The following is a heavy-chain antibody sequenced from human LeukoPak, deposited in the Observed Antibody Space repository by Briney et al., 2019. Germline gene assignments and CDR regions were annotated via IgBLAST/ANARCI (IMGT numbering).Heavy chain of an antibody. J-gene: IGHJ4*02. D-gene: IGHD3-10*01. CDR3: ARGIHYYGSGSYSSSFDY. CDR1: GGSIRSYY. Sequence: PSETLSLTCIVSGGSIRSYYWSWIRQPAGKGLEWIGRIYTSGSSDYNPSLKSRVSMSVDTSKNQFSLKLSSVTAADTAVYYCARGIHYYGSGSYSSSFDYWGQGTLVTVSS. V-gene: IGHV4-4*07. CDR2: IYTSGSS.